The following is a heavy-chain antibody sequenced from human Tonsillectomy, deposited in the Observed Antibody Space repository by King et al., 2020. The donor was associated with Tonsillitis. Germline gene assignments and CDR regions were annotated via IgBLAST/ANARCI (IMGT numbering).Heavy chain of an antibody. V-gene: IGHV1-69*12. D-gene: IGHD3-22*01. CDR3: ARGGNYYDSSGYYNFDY. J-gene: IGHJ4*02. CDR2: IIPIFGTA. CDR1: GGTFSSYA. Sequence: QLVQSGAEVKKPRSSVKVSCKASGGTFSSYAISWVRQAPGQGLEWMGGIIPIFGTANYAQKFQGRVTITADESTSTAYMELSSLRSEDTAVYYCARGGNYYDSSGYYNFDYWGQGTLVTVSS.